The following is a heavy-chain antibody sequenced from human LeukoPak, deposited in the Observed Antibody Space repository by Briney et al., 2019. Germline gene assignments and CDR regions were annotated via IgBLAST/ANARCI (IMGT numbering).Heavy chain of an antibody. V-gene: IGHV5-51*01. J-gene: IGHJ4*02. CDR1: GYSFTNYW. CDR2: IHPGDSDT. Sequence: GESLKISCKGSGYSFTNYWIVWVRQMSGKGLEWMGAIHPGDSDTRYSPSFQGQVTISGDKSIRTAYLQWSSLKASDTAVYYCARSPYGYCTNGVCYAVDYWGQGTLVTASS. CDR3: ARSPYGYCTNGVCYAVDY. D-gene: IGHD2-8*01.